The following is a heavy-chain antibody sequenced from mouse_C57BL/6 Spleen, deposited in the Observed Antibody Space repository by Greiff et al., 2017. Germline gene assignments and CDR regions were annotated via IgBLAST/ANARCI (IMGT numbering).Heavy chain of an antibody. V-gene: IGHV1-61*01. Sequence: QVQLQQPGAELVRPGSSVKLSCKASGYTFTSYWMDWVKQRPGQGLEWIGNIYPSDSETHYNQKFKDKATLTVDKSSSTAYMQLSSLTSEDAAVYYWARSAYYGNDAFDYWGQCTTLTVSS. J-gene: IGHJ2*01. CDR2: IYPSDSET. CDR1: GYTFTSYW. CDR3: ARSAYYGNDAFDY. D-gene: IGHD2-9*01.